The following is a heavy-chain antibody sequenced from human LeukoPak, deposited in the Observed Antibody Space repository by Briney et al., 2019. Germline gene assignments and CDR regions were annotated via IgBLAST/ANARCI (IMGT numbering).Heavy chain of an antibody. CDR3: ARDGYYYGSGSYLGYYYGMDV. CDR2: IWYDGSNK. D-gene: IGHD3-10*01. J-gene: IGHJ6*02. Sequence: GGSLRLSCAASGFTFSSYGMHWVRQAPGKGLEWVAVIWYDGSNKYYADSVKGRFTISRDNSKNTLYLQMNSLRAEDTAVYYCARDGYYYGSGSYLGYYYGMDVWGQGTTVTVSS. CDR1: GFTFSSYG. V-gene: IGHV3-33*08.